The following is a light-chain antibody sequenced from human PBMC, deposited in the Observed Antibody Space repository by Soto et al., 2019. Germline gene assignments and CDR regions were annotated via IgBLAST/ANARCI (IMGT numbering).Light chain of an antibody. CDR1: SSDVCSEFY. CDR2: EVS. J-gene: IGLJ1*01. Sequence: SVTTHPASGSGSPGHSFTISCPGTSSDVCSEFYVSWYQQPPGKAPILSIYEVSDRPSGISSRCSGSKSGNTAFLTISGLQTEDEADYYCSSYASSSTFFGPGTKV. CDR3: SSYASSSTF. V-gene: IGLV2-14*01.